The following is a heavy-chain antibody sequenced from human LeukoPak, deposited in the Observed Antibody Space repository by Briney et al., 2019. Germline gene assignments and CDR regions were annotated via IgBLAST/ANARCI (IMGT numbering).Heavy chain of an antibody. Sequence: SETLSLTCAVSGGSISSSNWWGGGRPPPGKGREGIGEMYHSGSTNYNPSLKRRVTISGDKTKNKLSLKLSSVTAADTAVYYCATTADQLTPLGYWGQGTLVTVSS. CDR1: GGSISSSNW. D-gene: IGHD2-2*01. V-gene: IGHV4-4*02. CDR2: MYHSGST. CDR3: ATTADQLTPLGY. J-gene: IGHJ4*02.